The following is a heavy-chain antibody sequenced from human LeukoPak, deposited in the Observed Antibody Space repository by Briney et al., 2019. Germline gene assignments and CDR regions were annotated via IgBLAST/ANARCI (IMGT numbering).Heavy chain of an antibody. D-gene: IGHD2-2*01. CDR3: ARFPSMWQMPHFDY. CDR2: ISSSGSTI. Sequence: GGSLRLSCAASGFTFSSYWMIWVRQAPGKGLEWVSYISSSGSTIYYADSVRGRFTISRDNAKKSLYLQMNSLRAEDTAVYYCARFPSMWQMPHFDYWGQGTLVTVSS. J-gene: IGHJ4*02. CDR1: GFTFSSYW. V-gene: IGHV3-48*04.